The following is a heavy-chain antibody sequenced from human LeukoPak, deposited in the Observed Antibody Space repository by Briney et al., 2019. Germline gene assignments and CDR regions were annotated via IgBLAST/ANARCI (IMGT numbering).Heavy chain of an antibody. CDR2: IYSGGIT. CDR1: GFTVSSNY. J-gene: IGHJ4*02. D-gene: IGHD5-18*01. Sequence: GGSLRLSCAASGFTVSSNYMSWVRQAPGKGLEWVSVIYSGGITQYADSVKGRFTISRDNSENTLYLQMNSLRAEDTAVYYCARVISGYSYGPFDYWGQGTLVTVSS. CDR3: ARVISGYSYGPFDY. V-gene: IGHV3-53*01.